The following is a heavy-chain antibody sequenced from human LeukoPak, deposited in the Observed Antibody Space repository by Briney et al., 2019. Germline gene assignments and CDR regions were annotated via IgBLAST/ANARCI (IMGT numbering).Heavy chain of an antibody. CDR3: ARVGDCSSTSCSWFDP. CDR2: IYYSGST. D-gene: IGHD2-2*01. V-gene: IGHV4-59*01. CDR1: GGSISSYY. J-gene: IGHJ5*02. Sequence: PSETLSLTCTVSGGSISSYYWSWIRQPPGKGLEWIGYIYYSGSTNYNPSLKSRVTISVDTSKNQLSLKLSSVTAADTAVYYCARVGDCSSTSCSWFDPWGQGTLVTVSS.